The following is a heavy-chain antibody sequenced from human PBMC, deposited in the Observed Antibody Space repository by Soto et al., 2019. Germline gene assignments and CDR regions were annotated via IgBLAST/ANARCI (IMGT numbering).Heavy chain of an antibody. D-gene: IGHD2-2*02. CDR3: ARSPRLKDIVVVPAAIVLVDYGMDV. Sequence: QVQLQESGPGLVKPSQTLSLTCTVSGGSISSGGYYWSWIRQHPGKGLEWIGYIYYSGSTYYNPSLKSRVXXXVDTSKNQFSXXLXSXXAADTAVYYCARSPRLKDIVVVPAAIVLVDYGMDVWGQGTTVTVSS. J-gene: IGHJ6*02. V-gene: IGHV4-31*03. CDR1: GGSISSGGYY. CDR2: IYYSGST.